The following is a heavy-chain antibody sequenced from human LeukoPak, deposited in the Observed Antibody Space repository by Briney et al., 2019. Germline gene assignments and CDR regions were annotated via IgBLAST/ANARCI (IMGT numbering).Heavy chain of an antibody. CDR3: ASYPRADSSPGC. D-gene: IGHD2-15*01. CDR1: GGVFDSSC. J-gene: IGHJ4*02. Sequence: GGSLRLSCEASGGVFDSSCMSWVRQAPGKGLEWVATIKQDGSVKYYVDSLKGRFTISRNNAKNSLYIQMNSLRAEDTAAYYCASYPRADSSPGCRGPGTLVTVSS. V-gene: IGHV3-7*05. CDR2: IKQDGSVK.